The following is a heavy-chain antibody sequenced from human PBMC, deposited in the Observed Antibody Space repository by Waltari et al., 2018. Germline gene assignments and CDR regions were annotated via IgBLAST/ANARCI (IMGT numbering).Heavy chain of an antibody. CDR3: ARALGLVVVPAAPWLGFDP. CDR2: IYYSGST. J-gene: IGHJ5*02. D-gene: IGHD2-2*01. CDR1: GGSISSGDYY. Sequence: QVQLQESGPGLVKPSQTLSLTCTVSGGSISSGDYYWSWIRQPPGKGLEWIGYIYYSGSTYYNPSLKSRSTISIDTSKNQFSLKLNSVTAADTAVFYCARALGLVVVPAAPWLGFDPWGQGTLVTVSS. V-gene: IGHV4-30-4*08.